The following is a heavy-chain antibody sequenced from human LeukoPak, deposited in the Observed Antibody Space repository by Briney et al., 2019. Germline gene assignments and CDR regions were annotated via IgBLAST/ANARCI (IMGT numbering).Heavy chain of an antibody. J-gene: IGHJ4*02. CDR2: IYYSGST. Sequence: PSETLSLTCTVSGGSISSYYWSWIRQPPGKWLEWIGYIYYSGSTNYNPSLKSRVTISVDTSKNQFSLKLSSVTAADTAVYYCARQRPGIAVAGPFDYWGQGTLVTVSS. CDR1: GGSISSYY. CDR3: ARQRPGIAVAGPFDY. V-gene: IGHV4-59*08. D-gene: IGHD6-19*01.